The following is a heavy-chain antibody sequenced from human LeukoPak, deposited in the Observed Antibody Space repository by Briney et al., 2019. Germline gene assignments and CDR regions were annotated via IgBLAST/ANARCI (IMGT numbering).Heavy chain of an antibody. J-gene: IGHJ4*02. CDR3: ARAGYDYVWGSYRTYYFDY. D-gene: IGHD3-16*02. CDR1: GFSFSSYG. Sequence: GGSLRLSCAASGFSFSSYGMHWVRQAPGKGLEWVAVISYDGSNKYYADSVKGRFTISRDNSKNTLYLQMNSLRAEDTAVYYCARAGYDYVWGSYRTYYFDYWGQGTLVTVSS. CDR2: ISYDGSNK. V-gene: IGHV3-30*03.